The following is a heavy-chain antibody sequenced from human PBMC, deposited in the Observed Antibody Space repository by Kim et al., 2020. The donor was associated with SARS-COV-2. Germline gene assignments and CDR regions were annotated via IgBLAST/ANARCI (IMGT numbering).Heavy chain of an antibody. J-gene: IGHJ3*02. V-gene: IGHV1-2*02. CDR3: ARAGGSTIFGVPQLAADAFDI. D-gene: IGHD3-3*01. CDR1: GYTFTGYY. Sequence: ASVKVSCKASGYTFTGYYMHWVRQAPGQGLEWMGWINPNSGGTNYAQKFQGRVTMTRDTSISTAYMELSRLRSDDTAVYYCARAGGSTIFGVPQLAADAFDIWGQGTMVTVSS. CDR2: INPNSGGT.